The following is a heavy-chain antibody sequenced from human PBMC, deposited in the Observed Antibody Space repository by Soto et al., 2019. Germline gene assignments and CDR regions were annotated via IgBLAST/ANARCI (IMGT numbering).Heavy chain of an antibody. D-gene: IGHD3-16*01. J-gene: IGHJ6*02. CDR3: AMVDVYVTPSPQDV. CDR1: GYSFTRYG. Sequence: QVQLVQSRAEVKNPGASVKVSCKASGYSFTRYGIAWARQAPGQGLEWMGWVNTYNGNTNYAQNLQGRDTLTTDTCRMTAYMELTSLRSNDTAIYYCAMVDVYVTPSPQDVWGQGTTVIVSS. CDR2: VNTYNGNT. V-gene: IGHV1-18*01.